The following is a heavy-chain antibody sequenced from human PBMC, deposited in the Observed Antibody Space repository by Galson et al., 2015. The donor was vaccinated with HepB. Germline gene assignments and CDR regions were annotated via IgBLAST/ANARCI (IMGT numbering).Heavy chain of an antibody. D-gene: IGHD1-1*01. Sequence: SVKVSCKASGGTLSSYTISWVRQAPGRGLEWMGRIIPILGIANYAQKFQGRVTITADKSTSTAYMELSSLRSEDTAVYYCAREGTTARFDPWGQGTLVTVSS. CDR1: GGTLSSYT. J-gene: IGHJ5*02. CDR2: IIPILGIA. V-gene: IGHV1-69*04. CDR3: AREGTTARFDP.